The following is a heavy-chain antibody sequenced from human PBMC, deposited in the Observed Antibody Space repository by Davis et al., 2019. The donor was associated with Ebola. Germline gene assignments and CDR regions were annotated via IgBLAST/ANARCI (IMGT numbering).Heavy chain of an antibody. CDR2: IIPIFGTA. D-gene: IGHD1-26*01. J-gene: IGHJ4*02. CDR3: ARRVGARSGFDY. Sequence: AASVKVSCKASGGTFSSYSISWVRQAPGQGLEWMGGIIPIFGTANYAQKFQGRVTITADESTSTAYMELNSLRSEDTAVYYCARRVGARSGFDYWGRGTLVTVSS. V-gene: IGHV1-69*13. CDR1: GGTFSSYS.